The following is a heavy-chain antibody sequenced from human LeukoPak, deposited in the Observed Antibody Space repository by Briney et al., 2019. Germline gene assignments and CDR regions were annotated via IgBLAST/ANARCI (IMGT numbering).Heavy chain of an antibody. J-gene: IGHJ6*02. CDR2: ISSNGGST. V-gene: IGHV3-64*01. CDR3: ARGVDV. CDR1: GFTFSSYA. Sequence: PGGSLRLSCAASGFTFSSYAMHWVRQAPGKGLEYVSAISSNGGSTYYANSVKGRFTISRDNSKNTLYLQMGSPRAEDMAVYYCARGVDVWGQGTTVTVSS.